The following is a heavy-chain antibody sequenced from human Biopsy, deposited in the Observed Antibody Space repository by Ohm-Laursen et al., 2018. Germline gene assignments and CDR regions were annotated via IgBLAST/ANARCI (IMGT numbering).Heavy chain of an antibody. CDR1: GGSISSDY. V-gene: IGHV4-59*01. Sequence: SQTLSLTCTVSGGSISSDYWSGIRQTPGKGLEWIGDIYYSGSTNYNPSITSRVTISVDTSKNQFSRRMNSVTAADTAVYYFARATNSTGWPYYYFYGMDVWGQGTTVTVSS. D-gene: IGHD2/OR15-2a*01. CDR2: IYYSGST. J-gene: IGHJ6*02. CDR3: ARATNSTGWPYYYFYGMDV.